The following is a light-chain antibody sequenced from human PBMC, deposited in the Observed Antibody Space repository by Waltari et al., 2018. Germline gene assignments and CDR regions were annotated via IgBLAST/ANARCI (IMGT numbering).Light chain of an antibody. J-gene: IGLJ3*02. CDR3: CSYAGAGTGV. CDR2: EVG. Sequence: QSALTQPASVSGSPGQSITISCTGTSGDVGRFNLVSWYQQHPGKAPKLMIYEVGKRPSGISNRFSGSKSGNPASLTISGLQAEDEADYYCCSYAGAGTGVFGGGTKVTVL. CDR1: SGDVGRFNL. V-gene: IGLV2-23*02.